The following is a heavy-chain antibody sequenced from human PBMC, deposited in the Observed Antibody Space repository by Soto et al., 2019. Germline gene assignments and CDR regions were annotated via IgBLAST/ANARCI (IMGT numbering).Heavy chain of an antibody. CDR1: GYMFTSYY. CDR2: VNPTGGGT. CDR3: ARDGWLGYYYDSSGYPAY. J-gene: IGHJ4*02. Sequence: ASVKVSCKASGYMFTSYYIHWVRQAPGQGLEWMGRVNPTGGGTRYTQKFQGRVTMTRDTSTSTVHMELTSLRYEDTAVYYCARDGWLGYYYDSSGYPAYWGQGTTVTVSS. V-gene: IGHV1-46*01. D-gene: IGHD3-22*01.